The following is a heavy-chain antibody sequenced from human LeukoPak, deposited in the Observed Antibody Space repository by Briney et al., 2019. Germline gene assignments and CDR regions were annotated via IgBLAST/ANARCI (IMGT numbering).Heavy chain of an antibody. CDR2: IYYSGST. Sequence: SESLSLSCTVSGDSITSSRYYMGWIRQHPGKGLEWTGTIYYSGSTYYHPSLKSRVTVSVDTSKNQSSLKLTSVTAADTAVYYCARGVWIYSYWGQGTLVTVS. V-gene: IGHV4-39*01. J-gene: IGHJ4*02. CDR1: GDSITSSRYY. D-gene: IGHD5-12*01. CDR3: ARGVWIYSY.